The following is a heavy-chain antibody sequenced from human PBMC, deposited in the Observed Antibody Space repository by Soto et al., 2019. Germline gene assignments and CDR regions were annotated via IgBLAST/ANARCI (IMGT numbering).Heavy chain of an antibody. J-gene: IGHJ4*02. CDR1: KFTFRSYG. CDR2: ISSDARSK. D-gene: IGHD2-2*01. V-gene: IGHV3-30*18. Sequence: QAQLVESGGGVVQAGRSLRLSCAASKFTFRSYGMHWVRQAPGKGLEWVAVISSDARSKDYADSVKGRFIISRDNYKNTMYLQMNNLRVEDTAIYYCAKDWDVGAPETRSALDHWGQGTLVTVSS. CDR3: AKDWDVGAPETRSALDH.